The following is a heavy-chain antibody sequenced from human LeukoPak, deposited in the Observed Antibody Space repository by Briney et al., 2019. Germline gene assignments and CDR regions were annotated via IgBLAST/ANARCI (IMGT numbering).Heavy chain of an antibody. Sequence: GGSLRLSCAASGFTFSSYGMHWVRQAPGKGLEWVAFIRYDGSNKYYADSVKGRFTISRDNSKNTLYLQMNSLRAEDTAVYYCAKAGRDYYYMDVWGKGTTVTVSS. CDR3: AKAGRDYYYMDV. J-gene: IGHJ6*03. CDR1: GFTFSSYG. CDR2: IRYDGSNK. V-gene: IGHV3-30*02. D-gene: IGHD1-26*01.